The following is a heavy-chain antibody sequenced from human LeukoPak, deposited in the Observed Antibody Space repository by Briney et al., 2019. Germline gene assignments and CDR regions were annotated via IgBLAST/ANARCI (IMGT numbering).Heavy chain of an antibody. J-gene: IGHJ3*02. V-gene: IGHV3-74*01. CDR2: INSDGFSI. CDR3: ARFYGGSALDN. D-gene: IGHD3-16*01. CDR1: GFIFSAYW. Sequence: PGGSLRLSCAASGFIFSAYWMHWVRRAPGKGLVWVSRINSDGFSIAYADSVKGRFTISRDNAKNTLYLHMNSLRAEDTAVYYCARFYGGSALDNWGQGTMVTVSS.